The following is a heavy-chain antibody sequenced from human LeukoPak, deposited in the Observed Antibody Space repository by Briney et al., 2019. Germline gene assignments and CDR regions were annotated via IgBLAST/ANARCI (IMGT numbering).Heavy chain of an antibody. V-gene: IGHV1-46*01. Sequence: ASVKVSCKASGYSFTSNYMHWVRQAPGQGLEWMGIINPSGGSTSYAQKFQGRVTMTRDTSTSTVYMELSSLRSEDTAVYYCARALYCSGGSCYEGLNYWGQGTLVTVSS. J-gene: IGHJ4*02. CDR2: INPSGGST. D-gene: IGHD2-15*01. CDR1: GYSFTSNY. CDR3: ARALYCSGGSCYEGLNY.